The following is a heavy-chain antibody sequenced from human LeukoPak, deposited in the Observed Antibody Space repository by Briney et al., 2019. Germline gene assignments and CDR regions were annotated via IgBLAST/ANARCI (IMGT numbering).Heavy chain of an antibody. D-gene: IGHD3-22*01. CDR1: GLTFTSHG. Sequence: GGSLRLSCTTSGLTFTSHGFHWLRQVVGKRLEWVAFVRNDGSDTYHANSVKGRFSISRDDSKNTLYLQMNNLSAEDTAIYYCVKQSSDTRAFDIWGQGTMVTVSS. J-gene: IGHJ3*02. V-gene: IGHV3-30*02. CDR3: VKQSSDTRAFDI. CDR2: VRNDGSDT.